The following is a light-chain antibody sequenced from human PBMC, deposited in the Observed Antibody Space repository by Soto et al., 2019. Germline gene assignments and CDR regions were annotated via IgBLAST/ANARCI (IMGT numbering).Light chain of an antibody. J-gene: IGKJ1*01. CDR2: KAS. Sequence: DIQMTQSPSTLSASVGDRVTITCRASQTISSWLAWYQQKPGKAPKLLIYKASTLESGVPARFSGSGSGTEFTFTISSLQPDDFATYYCQQYNSYSWTFGQGTKVE. CDR1: QTISSW. V-gene: IGKV1-5*03. CDR3: QQYNSYSWT.